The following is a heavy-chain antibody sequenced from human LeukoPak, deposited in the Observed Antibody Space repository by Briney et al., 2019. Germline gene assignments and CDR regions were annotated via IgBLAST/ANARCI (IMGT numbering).Heavy chain of an antibody. D-gene: IGHD4-11*01. CDR3: AKDKSNSWSFDY. CDR1: GFTFSSYG. V-gene: IGHV3-30*02. J-gene: IGHJ4*02. Sequence: QPGGSLRLSCAASGFTFSSYGMQWVRQAPGKGLEWVAYISFNGGYNYYGDSVKGRFTISRDNSKNTLWLQMNSLSAEDTAMYYCAKDKSNSWSFDYWGQGTLVTFSS. CDR2: ISFNGGYN.